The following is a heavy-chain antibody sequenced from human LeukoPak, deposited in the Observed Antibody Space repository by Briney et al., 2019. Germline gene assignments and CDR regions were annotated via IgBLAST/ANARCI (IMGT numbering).Heavy chain of an antibody. J-gene: IGHJ6*02. CDR2: MNPISGNT. CDR3: ARAQYPMYYGMDV. CDR1: GYTFTSYD. V-gene: IGHV1-8*01. D-gene: IGHD2-2*01. Sequence: ASVKVSCKASGYTFTSYDINWVRQATGQGLEWMGWMNPISGNTGHAQKFQGRVTITADKSTSTAYMELSSLRSEDTAVYYCARAQYPMYYGMDVWGQGTTVTVSS.